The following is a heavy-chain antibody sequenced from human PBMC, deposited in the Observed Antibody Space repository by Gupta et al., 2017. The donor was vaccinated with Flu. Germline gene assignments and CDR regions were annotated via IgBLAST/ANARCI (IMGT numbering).Heavy chain of an antibody. V-gene: IGHV1-2*02. D-gene: IGHD3-22*01. CDR3: ARDIEDYYDPSGYYKASYYFDD. CDR1: GYTFTDYY. Sequence: HVQLVQSGTEAKKAGASVTVSCKASGYTFTDYYVPWVRQAPGQGLEWVGWIDPKSGGTNYAKKFQGRVTMTRDTSITTAYMELSRLRSDDTAVYFCARDIEDYYDPSGYYKASYYFDDWGQGTLVSVS. CDR2: IDPKSGGT. J-gene: IGHJ4*02.